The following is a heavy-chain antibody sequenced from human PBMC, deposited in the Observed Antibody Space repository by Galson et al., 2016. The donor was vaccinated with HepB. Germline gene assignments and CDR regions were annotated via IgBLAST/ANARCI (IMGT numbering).Heavy chain of an antibody. Sequence: SLRLSCAASSFTFSNYGMHWARQAPGKGLEWVALIWFDGSNEYYSDSVKGRFTISRYNSKSMLFLQMNNLRAEDTAVYYCARYLDSTMVRGVTLPLRYRGDESQLTVSS. J-gene: IGHJ4*01. CDR1: SFTFSNYG. CDR3: ARYLDSTMVRGVTLPLRY. V-gene: IGHV3-33*01. D-gene: IGHD3-10*01. CDR2: IWFDGSNE.